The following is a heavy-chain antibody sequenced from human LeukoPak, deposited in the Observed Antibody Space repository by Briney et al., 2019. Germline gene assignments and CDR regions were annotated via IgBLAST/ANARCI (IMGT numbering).Heavy chain of an antibody. V-gene: IGHV4-34*01. CDR1: GGSFSGYY. CDR3: ANHYSGYELRPYFDL. Sequence: PSETLSLTCAVYGGSFSGYYWSWIRQPPGKGLEWIGEINHSGSTNYNPSLKSRVTISVDTSKNQFSLKLSSVTAADTAVYYCANHYSGYELRPYFDLWGRGTLVTVSS. CDR2: INHSGST. D-gene: IGHD5-12*01. J-gene: IGHJ2*01.